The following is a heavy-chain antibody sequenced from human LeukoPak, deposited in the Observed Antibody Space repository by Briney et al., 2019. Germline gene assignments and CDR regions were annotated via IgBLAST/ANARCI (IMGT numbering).Heavy chain of an antibody. CDR2: IYYSGST. CDR3: ARVFSGWPYYFDY. V-gene: IGHV4-59*01. Sequence: PSETLSLTCTVSGGSINSYYWSWIRQPPGKGLEWIGYIYYSGSTNYNPSLKSRVTMSVDTSTNHFSLKLSSVAAADTAVYYCARVFSGWPYYFDYWGQGTLVTVSP. D-gene: IGHD6-19*01. CDR1: GGSINSYY. J-gene: IGHJ4*02.